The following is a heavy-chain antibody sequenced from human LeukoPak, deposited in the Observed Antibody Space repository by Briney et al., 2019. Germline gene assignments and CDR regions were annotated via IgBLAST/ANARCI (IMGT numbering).Heavy chain of an antibody. Sequence: GGSLRLSCAASGFTFSSYAMSRVRQAPGKGLEWVSAISGSGGSTYYADSVKGRFTISRDNSKNTLYLQMNSLRAEDTAVYYCAKVPAAAGTGNYWGQGTLVTVSS. J-gene: IGHJ4*02. CDR2: ISGSGGST. CDR3: AKVPAAAGTGNY. D-gene: IGHD6-13*01. CDR1: GFTFSSYA. V-gene: IGHV3-23*01.